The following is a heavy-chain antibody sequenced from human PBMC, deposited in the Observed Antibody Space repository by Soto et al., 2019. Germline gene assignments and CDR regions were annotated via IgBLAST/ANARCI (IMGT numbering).Heavy chain of an antibody. CDR1: GGSTSSGDYY. D-gene: IGHD5-12*01. Sequence: QVQLQESGPGLVKPSETLSLTCTVSGGSTSSGDYYWSWIRQPPGKGLEWIGYIYYSGITYYNPSLKNRLTISQDTSKNQFSLKLRSVTAADTAVYYCARQYGGYKYYFDYWGQGTLVTVSS. J-gene: IGHJ4*02. CDR3: ARQYGGYKYYFDY. CDR2: IYYSGIT. V-gene: IGHV4-30-4*01.